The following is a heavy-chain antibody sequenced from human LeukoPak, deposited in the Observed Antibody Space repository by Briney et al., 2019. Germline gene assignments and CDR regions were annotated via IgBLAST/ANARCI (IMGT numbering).Heavy chain of an antibody. CDR3: ARVDQLVLNRYYYYYYMDV. D-gene: IGHD6-13*01. J-gene: IGHJ6*03. CDR2: IKQDGSEK. V-gene: IGHV3-7*01. Sequence: PGGSLRLSCAASGFTFNNYWMTSVRQAPGKGLKWVANIKQDGSEKYYVDSVEGRFTISRDTAKNSLYLQMNSLRAEDTAVYYCARVDQLVLNRYYYYYYMDVWGKGTTVTVSS. CDR1: GFTFNNYW.